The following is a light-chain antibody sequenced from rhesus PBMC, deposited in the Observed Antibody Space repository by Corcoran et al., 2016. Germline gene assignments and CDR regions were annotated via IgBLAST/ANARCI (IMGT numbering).Light chain of an antibody. V-gene: IGKV3-10*01. Sequence: QVILTQSPATLSFSPGERATLSCRASHSVSSYFAWYQQKPGQAPRLLIYGASSRATGIPDRFSGSGSGTDFTLTISSLEPEDVGVYHCYQHSSGFTFGPGTKLDIK. CDR1: HSVSSY. CDR3: YQHSSGFT. J-gene: IGKJ3*01. CDR2: GAS.